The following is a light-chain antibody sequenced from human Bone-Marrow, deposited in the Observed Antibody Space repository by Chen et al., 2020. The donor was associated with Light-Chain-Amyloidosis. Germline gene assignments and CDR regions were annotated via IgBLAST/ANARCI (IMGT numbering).Light chain of an antibody. CDR2: EVT. Sequence: QSALTQPASVTGSPGQSITISCTGTSSDVGGYDIVSWYRQPPGKAPKLLIFEVTKRPSVVSNRFSGSKSGNTASLTISGLRTEDAADYYCCAYRGGSFPYVFGPGTKVTVL. CDR3: CAYRGGSFPYV. CDR1: SSDVGGYDI. V-gene: IGLV2-23*02. J-gene: IGLJ1*01.